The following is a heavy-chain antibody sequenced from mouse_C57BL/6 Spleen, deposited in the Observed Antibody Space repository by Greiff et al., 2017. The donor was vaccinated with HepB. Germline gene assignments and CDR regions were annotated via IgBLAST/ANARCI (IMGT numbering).Heavy chain of an antibody. D-gene: IGHD2-3*01. J-gene: IGHJ2*01. CDR1: GYTFTSYW. V-gene: IGHV1-55*01. CDR2: IYPGSGST. CDR3: ALYDGYYGRYFDY. Sequence: VQLQQSGAELVKPGASVKMSCKASGYTFTSYWITWVKQRPGQGLEWIGDIYPGSGSTNYNEKFKSKATLTVDTSSSTAYMQLSSLTSEDSAVYYCALYDGYYGRYFDYWGQGTTLTVSS.